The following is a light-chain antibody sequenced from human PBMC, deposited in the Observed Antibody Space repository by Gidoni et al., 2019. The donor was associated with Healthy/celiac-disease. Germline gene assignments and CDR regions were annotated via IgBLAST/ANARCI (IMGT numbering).Light chain of an antibody. CDR3: QQYNNWPRS. J-gene: IGKJ2*04. CDR2: GAS. CDR1: QSVSSN. V-gene: IGKV3-15*01. Sequence: EIVMTQSPATLSVSPGERATLSCRASQSVSSNLAWYQQKPGQAPRLLIYGASTRATGIPARFSGSGSGTEFTLTISSLQPEDFAVYCCQQYNNWPRSFGQGTKLEIK.